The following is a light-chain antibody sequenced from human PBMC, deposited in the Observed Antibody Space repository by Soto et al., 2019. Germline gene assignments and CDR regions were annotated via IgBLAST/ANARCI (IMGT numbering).Light chain of an antibody. CDR3: QQYNNWPLT. Sequence: EIVMTQSPATLSVSPGKRATLSCRASQTVNNNLAWYQQKPGQAPRLLIYGASARATGIPARFSGSGSGTEFTLTISSLQSEDFAVYYCQQYNNWPLTFGGGTKVEIK. V-gene: IGKV3-15*01. CDR2: GAS. CDR1: QTVNNN. J-gene: IGKJ4*01.